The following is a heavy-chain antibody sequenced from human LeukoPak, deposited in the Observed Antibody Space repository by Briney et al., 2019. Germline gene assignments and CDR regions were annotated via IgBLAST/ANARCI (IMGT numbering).Heavy chain of an antibody. CDR3: ARSGDQYYFDY. J-gene: IGHJ4*02. CDR2: VNPNSGNT. V-gene: IGHV1-8*01. Sequence: ASVKVSCKVSGYTLTELSMHWVRQATGQGLEWMGWVNPNSGNTGYAQKFQDRVTMTRNTSISTAYMELSSLRSEDTAVYYCARSGDQYYFDYWGQGTLVTVSS. CDR1: GYTLTELS. D-gene: IGHD7-27*01.